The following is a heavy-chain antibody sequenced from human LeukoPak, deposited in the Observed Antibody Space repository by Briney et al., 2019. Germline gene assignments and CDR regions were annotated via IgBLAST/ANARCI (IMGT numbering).Heavy chain of an antibody. V-gene: IGHV3-7*01. CDR2: IKQDGSEK. Sequence: GGPLRLSCEASGFTFSSYWMSWVRQAPGKGLEWVANIKQDGSEKYYVDSVKGRFTISRDNAKNSLYLQMNSLSAEDTAVYYCARDYYDSSGYYYKGFGAFDIWGQGTMVTVSS. CDR1: GFTFSSYW. J-gene: IGHJ3*02. D-gene: IGHD3-22*01. CDR3: ARDYYDSSGYYYKGFGAFDI.